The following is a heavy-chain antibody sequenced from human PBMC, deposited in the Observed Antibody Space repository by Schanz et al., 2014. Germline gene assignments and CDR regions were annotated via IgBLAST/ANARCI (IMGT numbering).Heavy chain of an antibody. Sequence: QVQLLQFGGGVVQPGRSLRLSCAASGFTFSSYAMHWVRQAPGKGLEWVALISNDGSIKYYADSVKGRFTISRDNAKISLYLQMNSLRAEDTAVYYCARDFDDRRGYGSGYCLGDCMDVWGQGTTVTVSS. CDR1: GFTFSSYA. CDR2: ISNDGSIK. CDR3: ARDFDDRRGYGSGYCLGDCMDV. D-gene: IGHD3-10*01. V-gene: IGHV3-30-3*01. J-gene: IGHJ6*02.